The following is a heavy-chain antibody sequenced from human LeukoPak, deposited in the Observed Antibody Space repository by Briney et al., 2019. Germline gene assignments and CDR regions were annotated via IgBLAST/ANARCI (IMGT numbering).Heavy chain of an antibody. D-gene: IGHD5-24*01. CDR2: IYYTGST. J-gene: IGHJ4*02. Sequence: SETLSLTFAVSVDSIISDYWNWIRQPPGRGLDWIGYIYYTGSTNHNPSLKSRVTISVDTSKNQFSLKLSSVTAADTAVYYCAREEMGGFDYWGQGTLVTVSS. CDR1: VDSIISDY. CDR3: AREEMGGFDY. V-gene: IGHV4-59*01.